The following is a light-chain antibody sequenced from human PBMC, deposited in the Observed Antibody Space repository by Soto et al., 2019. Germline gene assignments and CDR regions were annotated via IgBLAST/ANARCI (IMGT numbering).Light chain of an antibody. CDR3: QHYNSYSEA. Sequence: DIQMTQSPSTLSASVGDRVTITCRASQTISSWLAWYQQKPGKPPKILIYKASTLKSGVPSRFRGSGSGTEFTLTISRLQPDDFSTYYCQHYNSYSEAFGQGTKVDIK. CDR1: QTISSW. CDR2: KAS. V-gene: IGKV1-5*03. J-gene: IGKJ1*01.